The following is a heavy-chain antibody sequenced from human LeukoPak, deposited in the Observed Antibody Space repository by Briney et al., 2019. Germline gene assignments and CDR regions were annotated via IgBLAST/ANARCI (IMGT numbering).Heavy chain of an antibody. CDR2: IIPIFGTA. D-gene: IGHD2-15*01. V-gene: IGHV1-69*06. J-gene: IGHJ4*02. CDR3: ARVSGGGSRSFDY. Sequence: ASVKVSYKASGGTFSSYAISWVRQAPGHGLEWMGGIIPIFGTANYAQKFQGRVTITADKSTSTAYMELSSLRSEDTAVYYCARVSGGGSRSFDYWGQGTLVTVSS. CDR1: GGTFSSYA.